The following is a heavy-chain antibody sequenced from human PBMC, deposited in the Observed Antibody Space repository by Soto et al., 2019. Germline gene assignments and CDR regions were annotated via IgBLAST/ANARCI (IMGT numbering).Heavy chain of an antibody. Sequence: SETLSLTCAVYGGSFSGYYWSWIRQPPGKGLEWIGEINHSGSTNYNPSLKSRVTISVDTSKNQFSLKLGSVTAADTAVYYCARVAGRPNYDFWSGYKTNWFDPWGQGTLVTVSS. J-gene: IGHJ5*02. D-gene: IGHD3-3*01. CDR2: INHSGST. V-gene: IGHV4-34*01. CDR1: GGSFSGYY. CDR3: ARVAGRPNYDFWSGYKTNWFDP.